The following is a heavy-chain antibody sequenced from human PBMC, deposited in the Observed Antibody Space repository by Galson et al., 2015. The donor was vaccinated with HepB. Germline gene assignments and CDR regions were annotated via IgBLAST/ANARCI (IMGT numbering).Heavy chain of an antibody. CDR2: ISSSSSTI. D-gene: IGHD6-19*01. CDR3: ARRVAGTGTFFDY. V-gene: IGHV3-48*01. CDR1: GFTFSSYS. J-gene: IGHJ4*02. Sequence: SLRLSCAASGFTFSSYSMNWVRQAPGKGLEWVSYISSSSSTIYYADSVKGRFTISRDNAKNSLYLQMNSLRAEDTAVYYCARRVAGTGTFFDYWGQGTLVTVSS.